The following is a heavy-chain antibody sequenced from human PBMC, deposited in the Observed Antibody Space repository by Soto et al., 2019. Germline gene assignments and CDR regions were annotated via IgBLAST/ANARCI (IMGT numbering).Heavy chain of an antibody. CDR3: AREGHCSSTSCYSVPSNWFDP. CDR1: GGTFSSYT. D-gene: IGHD2-2*01. J-gene: IGHJ5*02. V-gene: IGHV1-69*08. Sequence: QVQLVQSGAAVKKPGSSVKVSCKASGGTFSSYTISWVRQAPGQGLEWMGRIIPILGIANYAQKFQGRVTITADKSTSTAYMELSSLRSEDTAVYYCAREGHCSSTSCYSVPSNWFDPWGQGTLVTVSS. CDR2: IIPILGIA.